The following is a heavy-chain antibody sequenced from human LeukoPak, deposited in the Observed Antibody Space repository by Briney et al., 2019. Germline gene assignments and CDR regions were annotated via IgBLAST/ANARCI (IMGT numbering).Heavy chain of an antibody. CDR2: IYSGGST. CDR1: GFTVSSNY. V-gene: IGHV3-66*01. Sequence: PGGSLRLSCAASGFTVSSNYMSWVRQAPGKGLEWVSVIYSGGSTYYADSVKGRFTISRDNSKNTLYLQMNSLRAEDTAVYYCARESYDILTGYYDAFDIWGQGTMVTVSS. J-gene: IGHJ3*02. CDR3: ARESYDILTGYYDAFDI. D-gene: IGHD3-9*01.